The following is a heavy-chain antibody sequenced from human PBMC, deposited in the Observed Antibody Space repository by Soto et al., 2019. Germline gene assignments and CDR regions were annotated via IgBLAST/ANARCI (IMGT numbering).Heavy chain of an antibody. D-gene: IGHD7-27*01. CDR1: GYTFSSYA. J-gene: IGHJ4*02. CDR3: ARDTGDGTFDF. V-gene: IGHV1-3*01. CDR2: INAGYGNT. Sequence: PSVTVSCKASGYTFSSYAMHWVRQAPGQRLEWMGWINAGYGNTKSSQKFQDRVTISRDTSASTAYMELTSLRSEDTAVYYCARDTGDGTFDFWGQGTLVTVSS.